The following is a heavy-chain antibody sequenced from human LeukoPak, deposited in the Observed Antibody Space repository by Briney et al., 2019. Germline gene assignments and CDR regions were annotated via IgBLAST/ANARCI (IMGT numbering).Heavy chain of an antibody. Sequence: GGSLRLSCAASGFTFDDYGMHWVRQAPGKGLEWVSGISWNSGSIGYADSVKGRFTISRDNSKNTLYLQMNSLRAEDTAVYYCAKYLSGSFDYWGQGTLVTVSS. CDR3: AKYLSGSFDY. CDR1: GFTFDDYG. V-gene: IGHV3-9*01. J-gene: IGHJ4*02. D-gene: IGHD3-22*01. CDR2: ISWNSGSI.